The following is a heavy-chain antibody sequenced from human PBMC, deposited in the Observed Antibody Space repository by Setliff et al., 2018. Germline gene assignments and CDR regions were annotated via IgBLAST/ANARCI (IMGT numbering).Heavy chain of an antibody. V-gene: IGHV1-2*04. CDR3: ARWGDSSGQNNWFDP. CDR2: INPNSGGT. J-gene: IGHJ5*02. D-gene: IGHD6-19*01. CDR1: GYTFTSYA. Sequence: ASVKVSCKASGYTFTSYAMHWVRQAPGQGLEWMGWINPNSGGTNYAQKFQGWVTMTRDTSISTAYMELSRLRSDDTAVYYCARWGDSSGQNNWFDPWGQGTLVTVSS.